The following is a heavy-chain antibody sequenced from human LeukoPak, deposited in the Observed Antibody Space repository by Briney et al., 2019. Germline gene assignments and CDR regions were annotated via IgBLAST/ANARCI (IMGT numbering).Heavy chain of an antibody. Sequence: SETLSLTCAVYGGSFSGYYWNWIRQPPGKGLEWIGEINHSGSTYYNPSLKSRVTISLDTSKNQFSLKLSSVTAADTAVYYCARGRRRFDYWGQGTLVTVSS. V-gene: IGHV4-34*01. CDR1: GGSFSGYY. CDR3: ARGRRRFDY. CDR2: INHSGST. J-gene: IGHJ4*02.